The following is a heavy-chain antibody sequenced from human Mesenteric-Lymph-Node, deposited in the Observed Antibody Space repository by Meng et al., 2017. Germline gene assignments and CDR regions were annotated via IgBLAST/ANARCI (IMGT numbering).Heavy chain of an antibody. D-gene: IGHD3-22*01. CDR3: ARVPYYYDSYLGY. V-gene: IGHV3-33*08. J-gene: IGHJ4*02. Sequence: GGSLRLSCAASGFTFSSYEMNWVRQAPGKGLEWVAVIWYDGSNKYYADSVKGRFTISRDNSKNTLYLQMNSLRAEDTAVYYCARVPYYYDSYLGYWGQGTLVTVSS. CDR2: IWYDGSNK. CDR1: GFTFSSYE.